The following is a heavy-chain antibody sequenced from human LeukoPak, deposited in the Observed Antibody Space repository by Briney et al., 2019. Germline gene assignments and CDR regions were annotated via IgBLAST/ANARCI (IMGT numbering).Heavy chain of an antibody. V-gene: IGHV3-7*03. Sequence: GGSLRLSCAASGFTLSSFCMSWVRQAPGKGLEWVANIKQDGSEKYYVDSVKGRFTISRDNAKNSLYLQMNSLRAEDTALYYCAKDHAYDILTGSMVDYWGQGTLVTVSS. CDR3: AKDHAYDILTGSMVDY. CDR1: GFTLSSFC. CDR2: IKQDGSEK. J-gene: IGHJ4*02. D-gene: IGHD3-9*01.